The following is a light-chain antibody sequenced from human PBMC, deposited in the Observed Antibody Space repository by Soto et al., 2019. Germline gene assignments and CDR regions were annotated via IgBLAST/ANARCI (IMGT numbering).Light chain of an antibody. V-gene: IGKV1-5*03. J-gene: IGKJ2*01. CDR2: KAS. Sequence: DLQMTQSPSTLSAYVGDRVTITCRASQSIDTWLAWYQQKPGKAPKLLIHKASSLQSGVPSRFSGSGSGTELTLTISSLQPDDFATYYCQQYNSYPYTFGQGTKLEIK. CDR3: QQYNSYPYT. CDR1: QSIDTW.